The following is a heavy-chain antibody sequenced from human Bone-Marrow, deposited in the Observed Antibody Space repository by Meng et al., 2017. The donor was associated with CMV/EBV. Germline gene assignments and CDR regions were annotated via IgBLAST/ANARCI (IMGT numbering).Heavy chain of an antibody. J-gene: IGHJ4*02. CDR2: IKQDGSEK. D-gene: IGHD3-3*01. CDR3: ARDRVLYYDFWSGYYVSDDY. CDR1: GFTFSSYW. V-gene: IGHV3-7*01. Sequence: GGSLRLSCAASGFTFSSYWMSWVRQAPGKGLEWVANIKQDGSEKYYVDSVKGRFTISRDNAQNSLYLQMNSLRAEDTAVYYCARDRVLYYDFWSGYYVSDDYWGQGTLVTVYS.